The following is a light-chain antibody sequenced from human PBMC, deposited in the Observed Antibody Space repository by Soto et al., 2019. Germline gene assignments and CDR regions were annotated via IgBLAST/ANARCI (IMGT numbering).Light chain of an antibody. V-gene: IGLV1-44*01. J-gene: IGLJ1*01. CDR2: KNN. CDR1: SSNIETNT. Sequence: QPVLPQPPSASGAPGQRVTISCSGSSSNIETNTVNWYQQLPRTAPKLLVYKNNQRPPGGPDRFSGSKSGTSASLAISGLQSEDEADYYCAAWDDSLNGPHFVFGTGTKVTVL. CDR3: AAWDDSLNGPHFV.